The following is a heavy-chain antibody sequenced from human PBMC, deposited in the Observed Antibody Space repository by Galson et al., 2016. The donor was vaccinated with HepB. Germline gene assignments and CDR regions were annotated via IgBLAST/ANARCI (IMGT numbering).Heavy chain of an antibody. Sequence: SLRLSCATSGFTFRSHAMFWVRQAPGKGLEYVSHISNDGGTTYYADSAKGRFTVSSDFSTNTLYLELTSLRSDDTAVYYCVRGAWDFLSWGLGTLVTVSS. D-gene: IGHD1-26*01. J-gene: IGHJ5*02. V-gene: IGHV3-64*04. CDR2: ISNDGGTT. CDR1: GFTFRSHA. CDR3: VRGAWDFLS.